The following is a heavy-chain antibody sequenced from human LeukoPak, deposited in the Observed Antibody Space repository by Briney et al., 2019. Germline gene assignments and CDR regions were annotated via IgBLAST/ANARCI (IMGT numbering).Heavy chain of an antibody. CDR2: ISISGVNT. Sequence: TGGSLRLSCAASGFTFSSYAMSWVRQAPGKGVEWVSGISISGVNTFYADSVKGRFTISRDNSKSTLYLQMNSLRAEDTAVYYCAKDLGGEGGSGFPGYWGQGTLVTVSS. J-gene: IGHJ4*02. CDR1: GFTFSSYA. D-gene: IGHD3-10*01. V-gene: IGHV3-23*01. CDR3: AKDLGGEGGSGFPGY.